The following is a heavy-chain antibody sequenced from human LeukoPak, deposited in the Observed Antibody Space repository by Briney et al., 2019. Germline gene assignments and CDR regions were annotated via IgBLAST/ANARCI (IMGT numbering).Heavy chain of an antibody. CDR2: IYSGGGT. CDR3: AGDTSGSSYYFDY. CDR1: GFTVSSSY. J-gene: IGHJ4*02. D-gene: IGHD1-26*01. V-gene: IGHV3-66*01. Sequence: GGSLRLSCAASGFTVSSSYMNWVRQAPGKGLEWVSLIYSGGGTYYADSVKGRFTISRDNAKNTLYLQMNSLRAEDTAVYYCAGDTSGSSYYFDYWGQGTLVTVSS.